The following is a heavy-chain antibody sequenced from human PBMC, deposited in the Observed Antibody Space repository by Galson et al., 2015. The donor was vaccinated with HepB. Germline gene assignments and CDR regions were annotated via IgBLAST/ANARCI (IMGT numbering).Heavy chain of an antibody. D-gene: IGHD5-12*01. V-gene: IGHV3-30*04. CDR2: ISYDGSNK. CDR1: GFTFGSYA. J-gene: IGHJ4*02. Sequence: SLRLSCAASGFTFGSYAMHWVRQAPGKGLEWVAVISYDGSNKYYADSVKGRFTISRDNSKNTLYLQMNSLRAEDTAVYYCARDRPSGDIEPYFDYWGQGTLVTVSS. CDR3: ARDRPSGDIEPYFDY.